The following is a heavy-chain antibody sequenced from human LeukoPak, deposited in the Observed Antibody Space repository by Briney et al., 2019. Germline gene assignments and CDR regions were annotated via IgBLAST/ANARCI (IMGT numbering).Heavy chain of an antibody. CDR1: GGSISSYY. CDR3: AGRLQAIDY. CDR2: IYTSGST. Sequence: PSETLSLTCTVSGGSISSYYWSWIRQPAGKGLGWIGRIYTSGSTNYNPSLKSRVTMSVDTSKNQFSLKLSSVTAADTAVYYCAGRLQAIDYWGQGTLVTVSS. D-gene: IGHD4-11*01. V-gene: IGHV4-4*07. J-gene: IGHJ4*02.